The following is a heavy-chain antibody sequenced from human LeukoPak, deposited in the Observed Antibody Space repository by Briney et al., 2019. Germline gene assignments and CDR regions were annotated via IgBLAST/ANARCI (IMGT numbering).Heavy chain of an antibody. J-gene: IGHJ5*02. CDR2: IKGKTDGETT. D-gene: IGHD2-2*02. CDR3: TTDYGEYCSGTTCYKGS. Sequence: PGGSLRLSCTASGGSFSNAWMSWVRQAPGRGLEWVGRIKGKTDGETTDYAAPVKGRFTISRDDSKNTVYLQMNSLKTEDTAVYYCTTDYGEYCSGTTCYKGSWGQGTLVTVSS. CDR1: GGSFSNAW. V-gene: IGHV3-15*01.